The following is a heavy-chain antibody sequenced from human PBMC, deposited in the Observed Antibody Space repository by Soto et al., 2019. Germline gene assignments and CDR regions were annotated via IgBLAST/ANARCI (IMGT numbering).Heavy chain of an antibody. V-gene: IGHV3-30-3*01. D-gene: IGHD2-2*01. Sequence: PGGSLRLSCAASGFTFSSYAMHWVRQAPGKGLEWVAVISYDGSNKYYADSVKGRFTISRDNSKNTLYLQMNSLRAEDTAVYYCARTQMVVPAARAYYYYYGMDVWGQGTTVTVSS. CDR2: ISYDGSNK. J-gene: IGHJ6*02. CDR1: GFTFSSYA. CDR3: ARTQMVVPAARAYYYYYGMDV.